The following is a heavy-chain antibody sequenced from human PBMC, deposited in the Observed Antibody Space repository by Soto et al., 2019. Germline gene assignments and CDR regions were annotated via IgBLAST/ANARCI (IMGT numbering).Heavy chain of an antibody. J-gene: IGHJ6*02. D-gene: IGHD3-3*01. V-gene: IGHV3-23*01. CDR3: AKEGNYDFWSGYYVGYYYYGMDV. Sequence: GGSLRLSCAASGFTFSSYAMSWVRQAPGKGLEWVSAISGSGGSTYYADSVKGRFTISRDNSKNTLYLQMNSLRAEDTAVYYCAKEGNYDFWSGYYVGYYYYGMDVWGQGTTVTVSS. CDR2: ISGSGGST. CDR1: GFTFSSYA.